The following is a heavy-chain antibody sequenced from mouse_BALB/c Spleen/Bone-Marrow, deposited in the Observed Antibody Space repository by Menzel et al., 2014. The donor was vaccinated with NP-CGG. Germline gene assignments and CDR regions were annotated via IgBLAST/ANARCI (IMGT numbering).Heavy chain of an antibody. CDR3: ARDGGTGAMDY. J-gene: IGHJ4*01. CDR1: GFSLTGYG. D-gene: IGHD1-1*02. Sequence: QVQLKQSGPGLVAPSQSLSITCTVSGFSLTGYGVNWFRQPPGKGLEWLGMIWGDGSTDYNSALKSRLSISKDNSKSQVFLKMNSLQTDDTTRYYCARDGGTGAMDYWGQGTSVTVSS. V-gene: IGHV2-6-7*01. CDR2: IWGDGST.